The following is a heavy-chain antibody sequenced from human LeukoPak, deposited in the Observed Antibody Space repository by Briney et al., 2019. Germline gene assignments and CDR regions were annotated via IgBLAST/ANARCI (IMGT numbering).Heavy chain of an antibody. CDR3: ARETNSEFFDY. V-gene: IGHV1-3*01. CDR2: INAGNGNT. D-gene: IGHD1-14*01. CDR1: GYTFTSYA. Sequence: GASVKVSCKASGYTFTSYAMHWVRQAPGQRLEWLGWINAGNGNTKYSQNFQGRVTITRDTSASTAYMELSSLRSEDTAVYYCARETNSEFFDYWGQGTLVTVSS. J-gene: IGHJ4*02.